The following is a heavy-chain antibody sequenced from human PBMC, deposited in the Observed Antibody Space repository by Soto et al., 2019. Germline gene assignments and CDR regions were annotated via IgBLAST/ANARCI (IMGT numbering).Heavy chain of an antibody. V-gene: IGHV3-23*01. CDR1: GFIFNNYA. CDR2: VTASGGGT. Sequence: GGSLRLSCAASGFIFNNYAMTWVRQAPGKGLEWVSTVTASGGGTFYANSVKGRFTISRDNSRNTLHLQISSLRVEDTALYYCAKALVPALTAKFGYWGQGTLVTVSS. D-gene: IGHD5-18*01. J-gene: IGHJ4*02. CDR3: AKALVPALTAKFGY.